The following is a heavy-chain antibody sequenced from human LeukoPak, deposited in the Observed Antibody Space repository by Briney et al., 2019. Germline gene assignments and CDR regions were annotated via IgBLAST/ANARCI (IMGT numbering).Heavy chain of an antibody. CDR1: GGSISSYY. CDR3: ARHGRPTDCFDY. V-gene: IGHV4-59*08. Sequence: SETLSLTCTVSGGSISSYYWSWIRQPPGKGLEWIGYIYYSGSTNYNPSLKSRVTISIDTSKNQFSLKLSSVTAADTAVYYCARHGRPTDCFDYWGQETLVTVSS. D-gene: IGHD1-26*01. J-gene: IGHJ4*02. CDR2: IYYSGST.